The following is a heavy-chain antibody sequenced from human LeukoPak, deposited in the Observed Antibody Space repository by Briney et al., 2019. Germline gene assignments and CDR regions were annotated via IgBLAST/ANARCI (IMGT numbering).Heavy chain of an antibody. CDR1: GYTFTSYY. J-gene: IGHJ4*02. Sequence: ASVKVSCKASGYTFTSYYMHWVRQAPGQGLEWMGIINPSGGSTSYAQKFQGRVTMTRDTSMSTVYMELSSLRSEDTAVYYCARDLWTPAGDDPPELDYWGQGTLVTVSS. D-gene: IGHD1-14*01. CDR3: ARDLWTPAGDDPPELDY. CDR2: INPSGGST. V-gene: IGHV1-46*01.